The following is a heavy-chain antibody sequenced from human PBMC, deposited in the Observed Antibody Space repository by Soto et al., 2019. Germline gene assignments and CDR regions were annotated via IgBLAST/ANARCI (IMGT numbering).Heavy chain of an antibody. CDR1: GISFSDYH. CDR3: AGTYDPADY. D-gene: IGHD5-12*01. Sequence: ESGGGLVKPGGSLRLSCAASGISFSDYHMNWVRQAPGKGLEWVASITHSGRFRNYADSVEGRFFISRDNTKNSLFLQMNSLRGEDTAVYYCAGTYDPADYWGQGTLVVVSS. V-gene: IGHV3-21*01. J-gene: IGHJ4*02. CDR2: ITHSGRFR.